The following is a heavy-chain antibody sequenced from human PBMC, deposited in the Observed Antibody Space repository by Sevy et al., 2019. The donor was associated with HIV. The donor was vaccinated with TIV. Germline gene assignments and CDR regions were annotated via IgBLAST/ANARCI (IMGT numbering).Heavy chain of an antibody. V-gene: IGHV3-48*03. Sequence: GGSLRLSCTASGFPFSSYEMNWVRQAPGKGLEWVSYITNSGSTKYYSDSVKGRLTISRDNAKNSLYLQMNNLRAEDTAVYYCARDLPPSATTVAHFDYWGRGTLVTVSS. CDR1: GFPFSSYE. D-gene: IGHD4-17*01. CDR3: ARDLPPSATTVAHFDY. J-gene: IGHJ4*02. CDR2: ITNSGSTK.